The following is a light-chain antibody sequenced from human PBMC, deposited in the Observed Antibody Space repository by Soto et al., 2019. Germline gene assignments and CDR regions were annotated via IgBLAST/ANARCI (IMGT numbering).Light chain of an antibody. CDR1: SSDVGGYNY. CDR2: EVS. J-gene: IGLJ1*01. CDR3: SSYTSSSTLNYV. V-gene: IGLV2-14*01. Sequence: ALTQPASVSGSPGQSITISCTGTSSDVGGYNYVSWYQQHPGKAPKLMIYEVSNRPSGVSNRFSGSKSGNTASLTISGIQAEDEADYYCSSYTSSSTLNYVFGTGTKVTVL.